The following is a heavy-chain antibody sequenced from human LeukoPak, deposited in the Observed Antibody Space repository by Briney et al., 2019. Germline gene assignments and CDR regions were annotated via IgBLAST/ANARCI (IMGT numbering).Heavy chain of an antibody. CDR2: INHSGST. V-gene: IGHV4-34*01. J-gene: IGHJ4*02. CDR1: GGSFSGYY. CDR3: ARGIGEVNDYGDPPGLYYFDY. D-gene: IGHD4-17*01. Sequence: PSETLSLTCAVYGGSFSGYYWSWIRQPPGKGLEWIGEINHSGSTNYNPSLKSRVTISVDTSKNQFSLKLSSVTAADTAVYYCARGIGEVNDYGDPPGLYYFDYWGQGTLVTVSS.